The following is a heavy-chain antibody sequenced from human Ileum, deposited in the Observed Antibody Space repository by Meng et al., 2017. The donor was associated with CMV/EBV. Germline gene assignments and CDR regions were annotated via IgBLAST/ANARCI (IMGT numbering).Heavy chain of an antibody. CDR3: ASTPRADAYNVLDY. Sequence: VELLGSGGGLVQPGGSLRLSCAASGLTFGSYGMSWVRQAPGKGLDWVSAISGSGGSTYYADSVGRFAISRDNSKNTFYLQMNSLRAEDTALYYCASTPRADAYNVLDYWGQGTLVTVSS. V-gene: IGHV3-23*01. CDR2: ISGSGGST. D-gene: IGHD5-24*01. CDR1: GLTFGSYG. J-gene: IGHJ4*02.